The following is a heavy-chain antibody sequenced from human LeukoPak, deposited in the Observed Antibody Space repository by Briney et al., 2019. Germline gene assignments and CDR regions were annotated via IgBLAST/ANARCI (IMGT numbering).Heavy chain of an antibody. Sequence: GGSLRLSCAASGFTLDDYAMHWVRQAPGKGLEWVSLISWDGAWTYYTDSVKGRFTVSRDNSKNSLYLQMNSLRNEDTALYYCARDRVDDYFFYDFWGQGTLVTVSS. CDR1: GFTLDDYA. CDR3: ARDRVDDYFFYDF. D-gene: IGHD2/OR15-2a*01. CDR2: ISWDGAWT. V-gene: IGHV3-43*01. J-gene: IGHJ4*02.